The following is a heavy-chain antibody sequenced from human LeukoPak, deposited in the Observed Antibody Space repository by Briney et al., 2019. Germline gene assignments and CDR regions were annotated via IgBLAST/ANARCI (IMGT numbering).Heavy chain of an antibody. Sequence: SETLSLTCAVYGGSFSGYYWSWIRQPPGKGLEWIGEINHSGSTYYNPSLKSRVTISVDTSKNQFSLKLSSVTAADTAVYYCARHGLQQLVPIDYWGQGTLVTVSS. J-gene: IGHJ4*02. CDR3: ARHGLQQLVPIDY. CDR2: INHSGST. V-gene: IGHV4-34*01. D-gene: IGHD6-13*01. CDR1: GGSFSGYY.